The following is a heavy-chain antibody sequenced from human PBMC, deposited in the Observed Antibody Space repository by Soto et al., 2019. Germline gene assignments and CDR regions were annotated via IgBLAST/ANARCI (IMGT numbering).Heavy chain of an antibody. D-gene: IGHD2-15*01. CDR2: ISAYNGNT. CDR1: GYTFTSYA. Sequence: GASVKVSCKASGYTFTSYAMHWVRQAPGQGLEWMGWISAYNGNTNYAQKLQGRVTMTTDTSTNTAYMELRSLRSDDTAVYYCARDSPLYCSGGSCYSGYWGQGTLVTVSS. CDR3: ARDSPLYCSGGSCYSGY. J-gene: IGHJ4*02. V-gene: IGHV1-18*01.